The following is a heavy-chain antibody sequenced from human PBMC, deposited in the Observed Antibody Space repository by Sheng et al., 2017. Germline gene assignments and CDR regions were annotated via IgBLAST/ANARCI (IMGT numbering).Heavy chain of an antibody. CDR1: GGSISSYY. CDR3: ARVSDFWPYYYMDV. Sequence: QVQLQESGPGLVKPSETLSLTCTVSGGSISSYYWSWIRQPAGKGLEWIGRIYTSGSTNYNPSLKSRVTMSVDTSKNQFSLKLSSVTAADTAVYYCARVSDFWPYYYMDVWGKGTTVTVSS. V-gene: IGHV4-4*07. CDR2: IYTSGST. J-gene: IGHJ6*03. D-gene: IGHD3-3*01.